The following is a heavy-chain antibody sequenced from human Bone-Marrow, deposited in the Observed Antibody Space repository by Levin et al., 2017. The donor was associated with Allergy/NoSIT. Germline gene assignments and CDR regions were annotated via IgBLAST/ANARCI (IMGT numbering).Heavy chain of an antibody. J-gene: IGHJ1*01. V-gene: IGHV3-23*01. D-gene: IGHD3-22*01. CDR2: ISGRGGTT. CDR3: ARGPSSDSRGFYYTYFQH. Sequence: GGSLRLSCSTSGFNFSSYAMSWVRQPPGKGLEWVSAISGRGGTTYYADSVKGRFTISRDSSKNALYLTMHSLRGEDTAAYYCARGPSSDSRGFYYTYFQHWGQGTLVTVSS. CDR1: GFNFSSYA.